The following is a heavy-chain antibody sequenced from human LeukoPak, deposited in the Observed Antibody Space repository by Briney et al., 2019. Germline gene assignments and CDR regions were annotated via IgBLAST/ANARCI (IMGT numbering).Heavy chain of an antibody. V-gene: IGHV3-49*03. Sequence: GGSLRLSCTASGFTFGDYAMSWFRQAPGKGLEGVIFIRSKAYGGTTEYAASVKGTFTISRDNSKSIAYLQMNSLQTEDTAVYYCTIPITIIVVAGFNALDIWGQGTMVTVSS. CDR3: TIPITIIVVAGFNALDI. CDR1: GFTFGDYA. J-gene: IGHJ3*02. CDR2: IRSKAYGGTT. D-gene: IGHD3-22*01.